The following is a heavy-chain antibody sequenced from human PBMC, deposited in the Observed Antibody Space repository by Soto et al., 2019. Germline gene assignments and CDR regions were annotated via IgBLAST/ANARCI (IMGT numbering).Heavy chain of an antibody. J-gene: IGHJ3*02. V-gene: IGHV4-39*01. CDR2: IYYSGST. CDR1: GGSISSSIYY. Sequence: PSETLSLTCIVSGGSISSSIYYWGWIRQPPGKGLEWIGSIYYSGSTYHNPSLKSRVTISVDTSKNQFSLKLSSVTAADTAVYYCARHVYCSGTSCYEGDDAFDIWGQGTMVTVSS. CDR3: ARHVYCSGTSCYEGDDAFDI. D-gene: IGHD2-2*01.